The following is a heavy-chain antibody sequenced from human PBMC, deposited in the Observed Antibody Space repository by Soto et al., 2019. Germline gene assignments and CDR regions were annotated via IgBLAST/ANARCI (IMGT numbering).Heavy chain of an antibody. V-gene: IGHV3-23*01. J-gene: IGHJ4*02. CDR1: AFTLSCYA. CDR2: IRGSGGST. CDR3: AKGWYYFDY. Sequence: RAYLRLSSAASAFTLSCYAMGWVRQAPGKGLEWVSAIRGSGGSTYYADSVKGRFTISRDNSKNTLYLQMNSLRAEDTAVYYCAKGWYYFDYWGQGT. D-gene: IGHD2-15*01.